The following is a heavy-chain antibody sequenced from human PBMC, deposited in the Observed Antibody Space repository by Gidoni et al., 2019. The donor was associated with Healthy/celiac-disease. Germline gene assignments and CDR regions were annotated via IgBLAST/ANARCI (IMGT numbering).Heavy chain of an antibody. Sequence: QVQLVESGGGVVQPGRSLRLACAASGFTFSSYGMHWVRQAPGKGLEWVAVIWYDGSNKYYADSVKGRFTISRDNSKNTLYLQMNSLRAEDTAVYYCARDPTPRLYTSIAATDWGQGTLVTVSS. J-gene: IGHJ4*02. V-gene: IGHV3-33*01. CDR2: IWYDGSNK. D-gene: IGHD6-13*01. CDR3: ARDPTPRLYTSIAATD. CDR1: GFTFSSYG.